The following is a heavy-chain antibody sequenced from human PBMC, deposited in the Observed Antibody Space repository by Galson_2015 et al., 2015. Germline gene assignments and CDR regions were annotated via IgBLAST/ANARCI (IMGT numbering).Heavy chain of an antibody. Sequence: SLRLSCAASGFTFSSYGMHWVRQAPGKGLEWVAVISYDGSNKYYADSVKGRFTISRDNSKNTLYRQMNSLRAEDTAVYYCAKGGGYYYYYYMDVWGKGTTVTVSS. CDR3: AKGGGYYYYYYMDV. V-gene: IGHV3-30*18. CDR1: GFTFSSYG. J-gene: IGHJ6*03. D-gene: IGHD4-23*01. CDR2: ISYDGSNK.